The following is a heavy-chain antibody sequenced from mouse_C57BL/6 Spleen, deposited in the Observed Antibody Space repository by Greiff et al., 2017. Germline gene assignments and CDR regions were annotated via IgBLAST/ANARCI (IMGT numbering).Heavy chain of an antibody. V-gene: IGHV1-69*01. CDR3: SRSTVRYYFDA. CDR1: GYTFTSYW. J-gene: IGHJ2*01. Sequence: QVQLQQPGAELVMPGASVKLSCKASGYTFTSYWMHWVKQRPGQGLEWIGEIDPSDSYTNYNQKFKGKSTLTVDKSSSTAYMQLRSLTSEDSAVXYCSRSTVRYYFDAWGQGTTLTVSS. D-gene: IGHD1-1*01. CDR2: IDPSDSYT.